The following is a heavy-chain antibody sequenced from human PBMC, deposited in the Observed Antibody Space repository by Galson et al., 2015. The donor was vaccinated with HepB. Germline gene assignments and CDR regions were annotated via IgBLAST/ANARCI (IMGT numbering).Heavy chain of an antibody. Sequence: SVKVSCKASGHIFTTYGIHWGRQVPGQGLEWMGWVNTGNGNTRYSERFQGRVTFTRDASANTAYMEFSSLTSEDTAVYYCARDRCGGDCNDDYFDYWGQGTLVTVSS. CDR1: GHIFTTYG. D-gene: IGHD2-21*01. CDR2: VNTGNGNT. J-gene: IGHJ4*02. CDR3: ARDRCGGDCNDDYFDY. V-gene: IGHV1-3*04.